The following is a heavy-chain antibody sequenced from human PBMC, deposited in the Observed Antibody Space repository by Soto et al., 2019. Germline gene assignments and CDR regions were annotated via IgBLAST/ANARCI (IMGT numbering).Heavy chain of an antibody. CDR2: ISYDGSNK. D-gene: IGHD2-15*01. Sequence: QVQLVESGGGVVQPGRSLRLSCAASGFTFSSYGMHWVRQAPGKGLEWVAVISYDGSNKYYADSVKGRFTISRDNSKDTLYLQMDSLRAEDTAVYYCAKDKTPSGGSCYWTWGQGTLVTVSS. CDR3: AKDKTPSGGSCYWT. V-gene: IGHV3-30*18. J-gene: IGHJ5*02. CDR1: GFTFSSYG.